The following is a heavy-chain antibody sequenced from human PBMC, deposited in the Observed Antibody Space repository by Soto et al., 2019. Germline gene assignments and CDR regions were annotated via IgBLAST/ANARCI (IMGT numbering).Heavy chain of an antibody. J-gene: IGHJ4*02. D-gene: IGHD3-16*01. V-gene: IGHV1-69*06. CDR2: IIPIFGTA. CDR3: ESTRYGVNY. CDR1: GAPFSSYA. Sequence: ASVKVSCKASGAPFSSYAISWVRQAPGQGLEWMGGIIPIFGTANYAQQFQGRVTITAETSTSTAYMELSSLRSQDTDVYYCESTRYGVNYWGQGTLVTVSS.